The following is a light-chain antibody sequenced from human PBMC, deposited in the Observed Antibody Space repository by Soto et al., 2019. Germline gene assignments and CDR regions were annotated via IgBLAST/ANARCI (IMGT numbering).Light chain of an antibody. CDR3: QQYNDWPQA. Sequence: EIVMTQSPATLSVSPGDSATLFCRATQSISNNLAWYQQKPGQAPRLLIYGASTGATGIPDRFSGSGSGTEFTLTISSLQPEDFAVYYCQQYNDWPQAFGQGTKGDIK. CDR2: GAS. V-gene: IGKV3D-15*01. CDR1: QSISNN. J-gene: IGKJ1*01.